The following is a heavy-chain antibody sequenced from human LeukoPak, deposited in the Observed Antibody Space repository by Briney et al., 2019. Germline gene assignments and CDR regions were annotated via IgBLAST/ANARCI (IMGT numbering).Heavy chain of an antibody. D-gene: IGHD6-19*01. J-gene: IGHJ5*02. CDR2: INGSGGNT. Sequence: ASLKLSCTASGYTFTSYDISWVRQAPGQGLEWVSGINGSGGNTYYAHTLQGRVTITRNTSKSTAYLEQSSLRSEDTAVYYCWGSRMAVAGGWFDPWGQGTLVTVSS. V-gene: IGHV1-8*02. CDR3: WGSRMAVAGGWFDP. CDR1: GYTFTSYD.